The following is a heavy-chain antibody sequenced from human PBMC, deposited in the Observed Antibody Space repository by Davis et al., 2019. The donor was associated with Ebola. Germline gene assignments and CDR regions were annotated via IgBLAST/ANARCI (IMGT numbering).Heavy chain of an antibody. Sequence: GGSLRLSCAASGFTFSSYSMNWVRQAPGKGLEWVSSISSSSSYIYYADPVKGRFTISRDNAKNSLYLQMNSLRAEDTAVYYCASQMVGYDFWSGSPYYYYGMDVWGQGTTVTVSS. D-gene: IGHD3-3*01. CDR3: ASQMVGYDFWSGSPYYYYGMDV. CDR1: GFTFSSYS. CDR2: ISSSSSYI. J-gene: IGHJ6*02. V-gene: IGHV3-21*01.